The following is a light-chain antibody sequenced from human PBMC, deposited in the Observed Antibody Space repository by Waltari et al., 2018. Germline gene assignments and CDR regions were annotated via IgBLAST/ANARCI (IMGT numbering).Light chain of an antibody. V-gene: IGKV3-20*01. CDR1: PNVTSNY. J-gene: IGKJ2*01. CDR2: GAS. Sequence: ESVLTQSPGTLSLSPAERATLSCRASPNVTSNYLAWYQQKAGQAPRLLIYGASSRATGIPDRFSGSGSGTDFTLTISRLEPEDFAVYYCQQFDTSSYTFGQGTKVEI. CDR3: QQFDTSSYT.